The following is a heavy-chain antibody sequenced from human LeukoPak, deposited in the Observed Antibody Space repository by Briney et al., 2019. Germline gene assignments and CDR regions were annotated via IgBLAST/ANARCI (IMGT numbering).Heavy chain of an antibody. CDR2: MSVSGTT. V-gene: IGHV4-4*07. Sequence: SETLSLACTVSGVSISPYYWSWIRQPAGKGLEWIGRMSVSGTTNYNPSLKSRVTMSLDTSKNQFSLKLSSVTAADTAVYYCARNEVGTTVYGMDVWGQGTTVTVSS. J-gene: IGHJ6*02. CDR1: GVSISPYY. CDR3: ARNEVGTTVYGMDV. D-gene: IGHD1-26*01.